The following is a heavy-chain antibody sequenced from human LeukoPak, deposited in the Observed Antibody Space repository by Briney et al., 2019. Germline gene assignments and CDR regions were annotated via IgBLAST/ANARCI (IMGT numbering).Heavy chain of an antibody. CDR2: ISGSGGST. V-gene: IGHV3-23*01. J-gene: IGHJ4*02. CDR3: AKAYDSSGYFPYFDY. D-gene: IGHD3-22*01. CDR1: GFPFSSYA. Sequence: GSLKLSFAASGFPFSSYAMSWVRQAPGKGLEWVSAISGSGGSTYYADSAKGRFTISRDNSKNTLYLQMNSLRAEDTAVYYCAKAYDSSGYFPYFDYWGQGTLVTVSS.